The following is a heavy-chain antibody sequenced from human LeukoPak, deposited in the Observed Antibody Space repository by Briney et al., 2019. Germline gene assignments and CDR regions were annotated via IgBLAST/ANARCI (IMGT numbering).Heavy chain of an antibody. J-gene: IGHJ4*02. D-gene: IGHD1-20*01. CDR3: ARGGVTGAPNYY. Sequence: GGSLRLSCAASGFTLSNYWMHWVRQAPGKGLVWVSRVNSDGSSTTYADSVKGRFTISRDNAKNTLYLQMSSLRAEDTAVYYCARGGVTGAPNYYWGQGTLVTVSS. CDR2: VNSDGSST. V-gene: IGHV3-74*01. CDR1: GFTLSNYW.